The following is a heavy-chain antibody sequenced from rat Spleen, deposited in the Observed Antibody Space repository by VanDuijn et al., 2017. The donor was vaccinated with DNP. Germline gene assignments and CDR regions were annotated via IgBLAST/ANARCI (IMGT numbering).Heavy chain of an antibody. CDR2: INTDGGTT. CDR1: GFTFSSVW. J-gene: IGHJ4*01. V-gene: IGHV5-58*01. D-gene: IGHD1-4*01. CDR3: TTGAGSP. Sequence: EVQLVETGGGLVQPGRSLKLACVASGFTFSSVWMYWIRQAPGKGMEWVASINTDGGTTYYRDSVKGRITISRDNAKSTLYLQMDSLRSEDTATYYCTTGAGSPWGQGTSVTVSS.